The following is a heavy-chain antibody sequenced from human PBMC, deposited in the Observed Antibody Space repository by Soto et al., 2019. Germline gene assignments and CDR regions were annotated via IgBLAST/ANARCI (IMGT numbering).Heavy chain of an antibody. V-gene: IGHV1-46*01. D-gene: IGHD2-2*01. CDR2: INPRGGST. J-gene: IGHJ4*02. CDR1: GYTFTSHY. Sequence: QVQVVQSGAEVKKPGASVKVSCKTSGYTFTSHYMYWVRQAPGQGLEWMGIINPRGGSTSNAQKFQGRLTMARETSTSTVFMELSGLRSDDTAVYYCAREAIGGTSTNPNFDYWGQGTLVTVSS. CDR3: AREAIGGTSTNPNFDY.